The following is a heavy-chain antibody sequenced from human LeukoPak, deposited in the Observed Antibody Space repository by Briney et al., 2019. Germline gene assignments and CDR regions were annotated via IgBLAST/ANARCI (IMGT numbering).Heavy chain of an antibody. V-gene: IGHV4-39*07. D-gene: IGHD3-22*01. J-gene: IGHJ4*02. CDR1: GGSISSNTYY. CDR2: IYYSGST. Sequence: PSETLSLTCTVSGGSISSNTYYWGWIRQPPGKGLEWIGGIYYSGSTYYNPSLKSRVTISVDTSKNQFSLKLSSVTAADTAVYYCARGKYYYDSSGYYYFLPFDYWGQGTLVTVSS. CDR3: ARGKYYYDSSGYYYFLPFDY.